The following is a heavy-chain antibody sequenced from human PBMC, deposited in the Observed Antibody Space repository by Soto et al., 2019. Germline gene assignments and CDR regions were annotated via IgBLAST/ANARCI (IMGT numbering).Heavy chain of an antibody. Sequence: SQTLSLPCAVYGGSFTGYYCSWLRKTPGKGLEWIGEINHSGSTNYNPSLKSRVTISVDTSKNQFSLKLSSVTAADTAVYYCARYMVRGVKAWPRYYGMDVWGQGTTVTVSS. V-gene: IGHV4-34*01. D-gene: IGHD3-10*01. CDR1: GGSFTGYY. CDR3: ARYMVRGVKAWPRYYGMDV. J-gene: IGHJ6*02. CDR2: INHSGST.